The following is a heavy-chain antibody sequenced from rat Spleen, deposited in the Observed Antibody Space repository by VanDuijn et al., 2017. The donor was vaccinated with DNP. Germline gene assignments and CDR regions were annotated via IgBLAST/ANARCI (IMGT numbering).Heavy chain of an antibody. V-gene: IGHV5-20*01. CDR1: GFTFSDYY. D-gene: IGHD4-2*01. CDR3: TRATGFDY. CDR2: ISYDGGTT. Sequence: EVQLVESGGGLVQPGRSLKLSCAASGFTFSDYYMAWVRQAPTKGLEWVTYISYDGGTTYYRDSVKGRFTISRDNAEGTLYLQVHSLKSDDTATYYCTRATGFDYWGQGVMVTVSS. J-gene: IGHJ2*01.